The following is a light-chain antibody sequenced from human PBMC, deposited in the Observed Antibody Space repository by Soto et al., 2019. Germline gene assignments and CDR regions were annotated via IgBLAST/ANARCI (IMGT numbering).Light chain of an antibody. CDR3: QQYNTWPPYT. CDR1: QSVSSN. J-gene: IGKJ2*01. V-gene: IGKV3-15*01. Sequence: DIVMTQSPGTLSVSPGERATLSCRASQSVSSNLAWYQQKPGQAPRLLIYDASTRATGILARFSGSGSGTDFTLSIRSLQSEDFAVYFCQQYNTWPPYTFGQGTKLEI. CDR2: DAS.